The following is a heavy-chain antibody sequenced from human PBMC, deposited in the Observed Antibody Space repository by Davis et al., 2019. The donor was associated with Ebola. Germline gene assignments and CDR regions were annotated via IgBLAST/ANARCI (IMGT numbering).Heavy chain of an antibody. CDR3: ARLSYYDSSGYPSGIDY. Sequence: KVSCKGSGYSFTSYWIGWVRQMPGKGLEWMGIIYPGDSDTRYSPSFQGQVTISADKSISTAYLQWSSLKASDTAMYYCARLSYYDSSGYPSGIDYWGQGTLVTVSS. CDR2: IYPGDSDT. J-gene: IGHJ4*02. CDR1: GYSFTSYW. V-gene: IGHV5-51*01. D-gene: IGHD3-22*01.